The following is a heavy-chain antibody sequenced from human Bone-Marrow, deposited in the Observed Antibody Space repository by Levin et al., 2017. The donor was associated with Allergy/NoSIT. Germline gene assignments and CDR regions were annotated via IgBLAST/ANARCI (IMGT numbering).Heavy chain of an antibody. CDR3: ARGDCYSGSCYGPDWFDP. CDR2: INPNSGNT. Sequence: ASVKVSCKTSGYTFTSYIVYWVRQATGQGLEWMGYINPNSGNTAYARKFQGRVTMTRNSSITTAYMELSSLRSEDTAMYYCARGDCYSGSCYGPDWFDPWGQGTQVTVSS. CDR1: GYTFTSYI. D-gene: IGHD2-15*01. V-gene: IGHV1-8*01. J-gene: IGHJ5*02.